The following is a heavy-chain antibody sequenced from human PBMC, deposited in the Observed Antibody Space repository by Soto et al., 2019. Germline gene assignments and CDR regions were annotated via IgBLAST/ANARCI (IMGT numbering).Heavy chain of an antibody. CDR3: GRDTSGLDY. V-gene: IGHV1-46*01. CDR1: GDTFASHY. J-gene: IGHJ4*02. CDR2: INPNGGNT. Sequence: QVQLVQSGAEVKKPGASVKVSCQASGDTFASHYIHWVRQAPGQGLEWMGVINPNGGNTRYAQRFQDTLTLTTDTPTNTVYLDLSSLSSDDTAVYYCGRDTSGLDYWGQGTLVTVSS.